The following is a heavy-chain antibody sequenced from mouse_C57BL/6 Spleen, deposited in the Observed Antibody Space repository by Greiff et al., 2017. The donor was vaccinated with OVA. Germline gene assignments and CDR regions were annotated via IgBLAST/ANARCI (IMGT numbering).Heavy chain of an antibody. V-gene: IGHV1-26*01. CDR1: GYTFTDYY. CDR3: ANTASWFAY. Sequence: EVQLQQSGPELVKPGASVKISCKASGYTFTDYYMNWVKQSHGKSLKWIGDINPNNGGTSYNQKFKGKATLTVDKSSSTAYMELRSLTSEDSAVYYCANTASWFAYWGQGTLVTVSA. CDR2: INPNNGGT. J-gene: IGHJ3*01.